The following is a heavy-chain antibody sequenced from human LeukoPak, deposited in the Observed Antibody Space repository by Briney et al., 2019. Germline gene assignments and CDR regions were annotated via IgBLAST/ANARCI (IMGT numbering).Heavy chain of an antibody. Sequence: ASVKVSCKASGYTFTSYAMHWVRQAPGQRLEWMGWINTGNGDTKYSQKFQGRVTITRDTSASTVYLELRSLRSEDTAVYHCARGIDYPIDYWGQGTLVTVSS. J-gene: IGHJ4*02. CDR3: ARGIDYPIDY. CDR1: GYTFTSYA. D-gene: IGHD4-11*01. CDR2: INTGNGDT. V-gene: IGHV1-3*04.